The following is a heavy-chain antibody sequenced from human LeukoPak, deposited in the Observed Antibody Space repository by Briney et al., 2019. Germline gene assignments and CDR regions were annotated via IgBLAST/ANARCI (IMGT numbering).Heavy chain of an antibody. J-gene: IGHJ6*03. CDR2: ISGSGGST. Sequence: GGSLRLSCAASGFTFSSYAMSWVRQAPGKGLEWVSAISGSGGSTYYADSVKGRFTISRDNSKNTLYLQMNSLRAEDTAVYYCAKDAGPPYYYYYYMDVWGKGTTVTVSS. CDR3: AKDAGPPYYYYYYMDV. D-gene: IGHD1-14*01. V-gene: IGHV3-23*01. CDR1: GFTFSSYA.